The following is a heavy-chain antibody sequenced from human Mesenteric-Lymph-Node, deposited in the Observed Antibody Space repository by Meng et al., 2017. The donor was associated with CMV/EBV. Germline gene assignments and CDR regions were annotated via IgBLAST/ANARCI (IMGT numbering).Heavy chain of an antibody. J-gene: IGHJ4*02. Sequence: GGSLRLSCEASGFTFSSFTMNWVRQAPGKGLEWVSYISSSSSTINYADSVKGRFTISRDNAKNTIYLQMNNLGAEDTAVYYCATGYINAYEYWGQGTLVTVSS. CDR3: ATGYINAYEY. D-gene: IGHD3-16*01. CDR1: GFTFSSFT. CDR2: ISSSSSTI. V-gene: IGHV3-48*04.